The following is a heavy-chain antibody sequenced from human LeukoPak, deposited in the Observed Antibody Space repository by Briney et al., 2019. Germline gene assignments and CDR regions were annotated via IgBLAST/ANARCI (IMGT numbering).Heavy chain of an antibody. V-gene: IGHV1-8*02. J-gene: IGHJ6*03. CDR3: ARGGGAHYYYYYYIEV. CDR1: GYTFTSYD. Sequence: ASVTVSFTASGYTFTSYDINWVRQATGQGLEWMGWMNLNSGNTGYAKKFQGRVTITRNTSISTAYMELSSLRSDDPAMYYCARGGGAHYYYYYYIEVCGEGATVTLS. CDR2: MNLNSGNT. D-gene: IGHD1-26*01.